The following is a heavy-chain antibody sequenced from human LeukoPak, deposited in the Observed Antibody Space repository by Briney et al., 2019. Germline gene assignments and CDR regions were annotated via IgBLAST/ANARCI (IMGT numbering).Heavy chain of an antibody. Sequence: PGGSLRLSCAASGFTFSDYWMTWVRQAPGKGLEWVSAISSSGGSTYYADSVRGRFTISRDNSKNTLFLLMNSLRAEDTAVYSCAKDLPPGTVGFGYWGQGTLVTVSS. CDR3: AKDLPPGTVGFGY. V-gene: IGHV3-23*01. D-gene: IGHD1-7*01. CDR2: ISSSGGST. J-gene: IGHJ4*02. CDR1: GFTFSDYW.